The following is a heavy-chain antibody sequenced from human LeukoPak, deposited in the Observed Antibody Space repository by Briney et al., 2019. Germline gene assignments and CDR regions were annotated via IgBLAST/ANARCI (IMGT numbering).Heavy chain of an antibody. CDR1: GFTFNSYG. Sequence: GGSLRLSCAASGFTFNSYGMSWVRQAPGKRLEWVSGISGSGGSTYYADSVKGRFTISRDNSKNTLYVQMNSLGAEDTAVYYCAKWKYSSSGLDDYWGQGTLVTVSS. D-gene: IGHD6-6*01. V-gene: IGHV3-23*01. J-gene: IGHJ4*02. CDR2: ISGSGGST. CDR3: AKWKYSSSGLDDY.